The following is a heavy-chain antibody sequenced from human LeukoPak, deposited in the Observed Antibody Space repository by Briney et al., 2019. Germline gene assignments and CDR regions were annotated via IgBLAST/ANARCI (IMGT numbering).Heavy chain of an antibody. J-gene: IGHJ3*02. CDR3: TRHGANCSSTSCYLDAFDI. D-gene: IGHD2-2*01. CDR2: IRSKANSYAT. V-gene: IGHV3-73*01. Sequence: GGSLRLSCAASGFTFSGSAMHWVRQASGKGLEWVGRIRSKANSYATAYAASVKGRFTISRDDSKNTAYLQMNSLKTEDTAVYYCTRHGANCSSTSCYLDAFDIWGQGTMVTVSS. CDR1: GFTFSGSA.